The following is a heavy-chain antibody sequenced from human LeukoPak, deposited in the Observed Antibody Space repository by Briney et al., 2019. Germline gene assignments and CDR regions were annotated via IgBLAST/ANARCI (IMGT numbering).Heavy chain of an antibody. CDR3: ARDISLLN. D-gene: IGHD1-14*01. CDR1: GFTFNSYW. CDR2: IKQDGSEK. V-gene: IGHV3-7*01. Sequence: PGGSLRLSCAASGFTFNSYWMTWVRQAPGKGLEWVANIKQDGSEKYYVDSVKGRFTISRDNAKNSLYLQMNSLRAEDTAVYYCARDISLLNWGQGTLVTVSS. J-gene: IGHJ4*02.